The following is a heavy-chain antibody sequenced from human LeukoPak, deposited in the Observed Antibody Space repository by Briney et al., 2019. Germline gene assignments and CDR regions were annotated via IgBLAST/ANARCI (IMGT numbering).Heavy chain of an antibody. Sequence: SETLSLTYTVSGGSISSYYWSWIRQPAGKGLEWIGRIYTSGSTNYNPSLKSRVTISVDTSKNQFSLKLSSVTAADTAVYYCARVGDTAMVDWFDPWGQGTLVTVSS. CDR2: IYTSGST. CDR1: GGSISSYY. V-gene: IGHV4-4*07. CDR3: ARVGDTAMVDWFDP. J-gene: IGHJ5*02. D-gene: IGHD5-18*01.